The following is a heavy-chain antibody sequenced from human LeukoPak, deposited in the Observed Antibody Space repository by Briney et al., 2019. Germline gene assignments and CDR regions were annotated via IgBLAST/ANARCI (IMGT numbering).Heavy chain of an antibody. Sequence: QPGGFLRLSCAVSGFTFSSYWMNWVRQAPGKGLEWVANIKQDGSEKNYVDSVKGRFTISRDNAKSSLFLQMNDLRAEDTAVYYCAKGGRGNGEVYWGQGTLVTVSS. V-gene: IGHV3-7*01. J-gene: IGHJ4*02. CDR1: GFTFSSYW. D-gene: IGHD2-8*01. CDR2: IKQDGSEK. CDR3: AKGGRGNGEVY.